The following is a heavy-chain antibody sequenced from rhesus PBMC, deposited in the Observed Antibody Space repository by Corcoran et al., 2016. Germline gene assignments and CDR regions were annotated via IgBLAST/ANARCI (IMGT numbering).Heavy chain of an antibody. Sequence: QVQLQESGPGLVKPSETLPLTCAVSGASISSNYWSWLRHPPGKGLEWIGYIHGGGGSTSYNPSLKSRVTISKDTSKNQFSLKLSSVTAADTAVYYCAIGSGRFDVWGAGVLVTVSS. J-gene: IGHJ5-1*01. CDR2: IHGGGGST. CDR1: GASISSNY. CDR3: AIGSGRFDV. V-gene: IGHV4S6*01.